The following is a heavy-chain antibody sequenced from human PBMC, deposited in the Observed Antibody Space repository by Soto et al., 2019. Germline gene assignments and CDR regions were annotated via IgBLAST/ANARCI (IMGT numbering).Heavy chain of an antibody. J-gene: IGHJ5*01. V-gene: IGHV4-34*01. CDR3: STRAYDTNGYYRFDP. CDR1: GGSFSGHS. Sequence: ETLSLTCAVYGGSFSGHSWTWIRQSPGKGLEWIGDINHSGRVNYSPSLKSRVTISLDTSKNQFSLTLSAVTAADTAMYYCSTRAYDTNGYYRFDPWGQGTRVTFSS. D-gene: IGHD3-22*01. CDR2: INHSGRV.